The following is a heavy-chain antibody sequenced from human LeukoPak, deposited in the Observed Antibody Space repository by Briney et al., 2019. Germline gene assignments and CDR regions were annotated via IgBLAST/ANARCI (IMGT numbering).Heavy chain of an antibody. J-gene: IGHJ2*01. D-gene: IGHD6-19*01. CDR1: GGSISSSTYY. Sequence: PSETLSLTCNVSGGSISSSTYYWGWIRQPPGKGLEWMGGISYSGNSYDNPSLKSRVNIFADTSKNQFSLKVKSVTAADTAVYYCAAVDVAVAGNDWYLDLWGRGTLVTVSS. CDR2: ISYSGNS. V-gene: IGHV4-39*01. CDR3: AAVDVAVAGNDWYLDL.